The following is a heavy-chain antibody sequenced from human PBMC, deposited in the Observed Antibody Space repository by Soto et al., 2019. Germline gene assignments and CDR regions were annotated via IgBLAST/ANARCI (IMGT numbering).Heavy chain of an antibody. Sequence: EVQLLESGGGLVQPGGSMRLSCAASGFTFSSYAVTWVRQAPGKGLEWVSIISGTGVSIFYADSVKGRFTISRDNSNNTLYLQMHSLTAEDTAVYYCAKALTTFRVVTNPFDYWGQGTLVTVSS. CDR2: ISGTGVSI. V-gene: IGHV3-23*01. J-gene: IGHJ4*02. CDR1: GFTFSSYA. D-gene: IGHD3-3*01. CDR3: AKALTTFRVVTNPFDY.